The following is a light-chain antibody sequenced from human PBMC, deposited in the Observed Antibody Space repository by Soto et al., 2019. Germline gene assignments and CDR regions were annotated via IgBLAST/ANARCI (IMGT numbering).Light chain of an antibody. CDR3: SSYTSSSVV. Sequence: QSVLTQPASVSGSPGQSITISCTGTSSDVGGYNYVSWYQQHPGKAPKLMIYEVSNRPSGVSNRFSGSKSGNTASLTISGLRAEDEADYYCSSYTSSSVVFGGGTKLTV. CDR2: EVS. CDR1: SSDVGGYNY. J-gene: IGLJ2*01. V-gene: IGLV2-14*01.